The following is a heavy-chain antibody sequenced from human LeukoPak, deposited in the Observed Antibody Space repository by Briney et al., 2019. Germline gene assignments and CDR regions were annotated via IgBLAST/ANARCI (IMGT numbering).Heavy chain of an antibody. D-gene: IGHD3-10*01. J-gene: IGHJ6*03. CDR3: ARDIRSWLGEENYMGV. Sequence: PSETLSLTCAVYGESFSGYYWSWIRQPPGKGLEWIGEINHSGSTNYNPSLKSRVTISVDTSKNQFSLKLSSVTAADTAVYYCARDIRSWLGEENYMGVWGKGTTVTVSS. CDR2: INHSGST. CDR1: GESFSGYY. V-gene: IGHV4-34*01.